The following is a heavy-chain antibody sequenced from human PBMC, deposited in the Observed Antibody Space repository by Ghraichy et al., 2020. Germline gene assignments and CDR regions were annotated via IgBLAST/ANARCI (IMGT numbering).Heavy chain of an antibody. CDR2: ISWNSGSI. J-gene: IGHJ6*03. V-gene: IGHV3-9*01. Sequence: GGSLRLSCAASGFTFDDYAMHWVRQAPGKGLEWVSGISWNSGSIDYADSVKGRFTVSRDNAKNSLYLQMNSLRAEDTALYYCAKSPYYYYYYYYMDVWGKGTTVTVSS. D-gene: IGHD1-26*01. CDR1: GFTFDDYA. CDR3: AKSPYYYYYYYYMDV.